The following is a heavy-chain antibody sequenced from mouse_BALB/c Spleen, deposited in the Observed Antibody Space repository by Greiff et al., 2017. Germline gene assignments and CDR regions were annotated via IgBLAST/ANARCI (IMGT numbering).Heavy chain of an antibody. Sequence: EVHLVESGPGLVKPSQSLSLTCTVTGYSITSDYAWNWIRQFPGNKLEWMGYISYSGSTSYNPSLKSRISITRDTSKNQFFLQLNSVTTEDTATYYCARPLYDGYYVWFAYWGQGTLVTVSA. J-gene: IGHJ3*01. CDR2: ISYSGST. CDR3: ARPLYDGYYVWFAY. CDR1: GYSITSDYA. D-gene: IGHD2-3*01. V-gene: IGHV3-2*02.